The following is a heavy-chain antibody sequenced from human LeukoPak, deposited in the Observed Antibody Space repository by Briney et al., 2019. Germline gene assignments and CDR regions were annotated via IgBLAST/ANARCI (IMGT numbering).Heavy chain of an antibody. D-gene: IGHD6-19*01. CDR1: GGSISGWY. J-gene: IGHJ4*02. V-gene: IGHV4-59*01. CDR2: IYGSGYT. Sequence: PSETLSLTCTVSGGSISGWYWSWIRQPPGEGLEWIGNIYGSGYTNYNPSLKSRVTMSIDTSKNHFSLKLTSVTAADTATYYCARETSLAGFASGLGFNYWGQGILVSVSS. CDR3: ARETSLAGFASGLGFNY.